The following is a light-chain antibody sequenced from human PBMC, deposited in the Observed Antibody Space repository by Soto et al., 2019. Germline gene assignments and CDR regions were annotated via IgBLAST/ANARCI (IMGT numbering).Light chain of an antibody. Sequence: EIVLTQSPDTLSLSPGESATLSCRAGQSVSRYLAWYQQKPGQTPRLLIYDASNRAAGIPARFSGSGSGTDFTLTISCLQSEDFATYYCQQYYSYPLTFSGGTKVDIK. CDR1: QSVSRY. CDR3: QQYYSYPLT. CDR2: DAS. V-gene: IGKV3-11*01. J-gene: IGKJ4*01.